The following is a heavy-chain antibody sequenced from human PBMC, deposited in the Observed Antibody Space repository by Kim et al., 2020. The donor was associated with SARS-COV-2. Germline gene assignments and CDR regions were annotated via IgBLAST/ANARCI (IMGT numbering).Heavy chain of an antibody. D-gene: IGHD2-15*01. J-gene: IGHJ4*02. CDR3: ARHPEYCSGGTCYFYFDY. Sequence: VKGRFTTSRDNSKTTLYLQMNSLRAEDTAVYYCARHPEYCSGGTCYFYFDYWGQGALVAVSS. V-gene: IGHV3-30*07.